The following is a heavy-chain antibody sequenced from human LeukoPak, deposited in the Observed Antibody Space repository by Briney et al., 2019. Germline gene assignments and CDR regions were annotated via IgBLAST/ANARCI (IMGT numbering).Heavy chain of an antibody. J-gene: IGHJ4*02. D-gene: IGHD5-18*01. CDR3: ARGGANSYGSDY. V-gene: IGHV1-69*04. CDR2: IIPILGIA. Sequence: SVKVSCKASGYSFTNFGISWVRQAPGQGLEWMGRIIPILGIANYAQKLQGRVTITADKSTSTAYMELSSLRSEDTAVYYCARGGANSYGSDYWGQGTLVTVSS. CDR1: GYSFTNFG.